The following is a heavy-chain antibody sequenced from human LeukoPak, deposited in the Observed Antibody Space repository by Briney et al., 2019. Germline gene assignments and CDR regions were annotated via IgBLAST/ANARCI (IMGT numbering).Heavy chain of an antibody. D-gene: IGHD5-18*01. Sequence: GRSLRLSCAASGFTFSSYSMNWVRQAPGMGLEWVSSISVSSSYKHYADSVKGRFTISRDNAKNSLYLQMNSLRAEDTAVYYCARDLVNTGMVGFDYWGQGTLVTVSS. CDR1: GFTFSSYS. J-gene: IGHJ4*02. V-gene: IGHV3-21*01. CDR3: ARDLVNTGMVGFDY. CDR2: ISVSSSYK.